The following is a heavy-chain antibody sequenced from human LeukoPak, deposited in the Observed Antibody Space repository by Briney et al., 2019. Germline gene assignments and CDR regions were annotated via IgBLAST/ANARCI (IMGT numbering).Heavy chain of an antibody. CDR3: ARTPIGVTGVDPIDY. V-gene: IGHV4-59*01. CDR1: GGSLKSYY. Sequence: PSETLSLTCNVSGGSLKSYYWSWIRQTPGKGLEWIAWIYHSGSTSYSPSLRSRVTISIDTSKNQFSLQLTSVTPADTAVYFCARTPIGVTGVDPIDYWGQGALVTVSS. CDR2: IYHSGST. J-gene: IGHJ4*02. D-gene: IGHD3-9*01.